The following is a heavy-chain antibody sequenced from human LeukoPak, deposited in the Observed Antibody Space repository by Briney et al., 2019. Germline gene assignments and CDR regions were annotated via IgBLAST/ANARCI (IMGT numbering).Heavy chain of an antibody. Sequence: ASVKVSCKASGYTFTGYYMHWVRQAPGQGLEWMGWINPNSGATNYAQKFQGRVTMTGDMSTSTVYMELSSLRSEDTAVYYCAREKEVTMIVGGLDWGQGTLVTVSS. D-gene: IGHD3-22*01. CDR3: AREKEVTMIVGGLD. CDR2: INPNSGAT. V-gene: IGHV1-2*02. J-gene: IGHJ4*02. CDR1: GYTFTGYY.